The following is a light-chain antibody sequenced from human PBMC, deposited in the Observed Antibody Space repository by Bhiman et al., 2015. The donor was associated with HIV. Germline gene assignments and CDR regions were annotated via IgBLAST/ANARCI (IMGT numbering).Light chain of an antibody. Sequence: QSALTQPASVSGSPGQSITISCSGTSSDIGGSDSVSWYQHHPGKAPKLIIYDVSKWPAGVSSRFSGSKSGNTASLTISGLQGEDEADYYCSSLTSSLTYVFGTGTNVTVL. CDR2: DVS. J-gene: IGLJ1*01. CDR3: SSLTSSLTYV. CDR1: SSDIGGSDS. V-gene: IGLV2-14*03.